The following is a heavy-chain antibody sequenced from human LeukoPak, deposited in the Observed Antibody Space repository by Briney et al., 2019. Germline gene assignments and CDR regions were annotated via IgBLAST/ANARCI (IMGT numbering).Heavy chain of an antibody. V-gene: IGHV1-18*01. CDR3: ASDLGRLRDTLGYYT. D-gene: IGHD3-3*01. Sequence: ASVNVPCKASGYTFTNYGIRWVRQAPGQGREWMGWISTYDGKTYFAQMFQGRLTLTTDTPTTTVYMDLRSLRSDDTAIYYCASDLGRLRDTLGYYTWGQGTLVTVSS. CDR2: ISTYDGKT. CDR1: GYTFTNYG. J-gene: IGHJ4*02.